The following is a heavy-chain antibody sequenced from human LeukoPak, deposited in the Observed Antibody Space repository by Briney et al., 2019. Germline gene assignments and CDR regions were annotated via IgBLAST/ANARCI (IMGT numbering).Heavy chain of an antibody. J-gene: IGHJ6*03. D-gene: IGHD2/OR15-2a*01. CDR1: GYSFTSYW. Sequence: GESLKISCKGSGYSFTSYWIGWVRQMLGKGLEWMGIIYPGDSDTRYSPSFQGQVTISADKSISTAYLQWSSLKASDTAMYYCASSRALDYYYMDVWGKGTTVTVSS. CDR2: IYPGDSDT. CDR3: ASSRALDYYYMDV. V-gene: IGHV5-51*01.